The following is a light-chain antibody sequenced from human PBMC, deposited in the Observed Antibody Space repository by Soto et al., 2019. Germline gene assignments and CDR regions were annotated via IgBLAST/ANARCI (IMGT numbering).Light chain of an antibody. V-gene: IGLV2-11*01. CDR2: DVS. Sequence: QSALTQPRSVSGSPGQSVTISCTGTSRDVGAYNFVSWYQQHPGKAPKLMIYDVSKRPSGVPDRFSGSKSGNTASLTISGLQAEDEADYYCCSYAGSYTWVFGTGTKPTVL. CDR1: SRDVGAYNF. CDR3: CSYAGSYTWV. J-gene: IGLJ1*01.